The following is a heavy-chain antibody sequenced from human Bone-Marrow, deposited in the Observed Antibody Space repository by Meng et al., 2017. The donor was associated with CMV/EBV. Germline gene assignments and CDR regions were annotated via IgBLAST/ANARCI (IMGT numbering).Heavy chain of an antibody. Sequence: QVQLVESGGGVVQPGRSLRLSCAASGFTFSSYAMHWVRQAPGNGLEWVAVISYDGSNKYYADSVKGRFTISRDNTKNTLYLQMNSLRADDTALYFCAQRPAVAPKYFTSWGQGTLVTVSS. CDR3: AQRPAVAPKYFTS. V-gene: IGHV3-30-3*01. J-gene: IGHJ4*02. CDR2: ISYDGSNK. CDR1: GFTFSSYA. D-gene: IGHD6-19*01.